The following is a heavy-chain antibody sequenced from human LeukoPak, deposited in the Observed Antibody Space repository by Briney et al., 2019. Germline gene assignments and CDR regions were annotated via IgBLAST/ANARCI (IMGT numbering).Heavy chain of an antibody. Sequence: ASVKVSCKASGYTFSSYGISWVRQAPGHRLKWMGWISGYNGNTHYAHSLRGRVTMTTDTSTSTAYMELRSRRSDDTAVYYCARDEARYSSGYYPNWFDPWGQGTLVTVSS. CDR1: GYTFSSYG. V-gene: IGHV1-18*01. D-gene: IGHD3-22*01. CDR2: ISGYNGNT. J-gene: IGHJ5*02. CDR3: ARDEARYSSGYYPNWFDP.